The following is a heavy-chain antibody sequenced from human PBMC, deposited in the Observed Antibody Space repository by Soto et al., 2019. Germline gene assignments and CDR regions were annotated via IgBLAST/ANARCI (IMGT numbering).Heavy chain of an antibody. V-gene: IGHV2-26*01. D-gene: IGHD4-17*01. CDR1: GFSLTNGRMG. Sequence: QVTLKESGPVLVKPTETLTLTCSVSGFSLTNGRMGGSCIRQPPGKALEWLAHFFSDAERSYSTSMQSRLNTYKDYSGRQVVLTMTNTAPADTATYYCERMDGDYNYYGLDVWADGIAVTVSS. J-gene: IGHJ6*04. CDR3: ERMDGDYNYYGLDV. CDR2: FFSDAER.